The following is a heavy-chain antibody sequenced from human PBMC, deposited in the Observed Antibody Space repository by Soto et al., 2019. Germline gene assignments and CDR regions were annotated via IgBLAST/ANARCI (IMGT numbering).Heavy chain of an antibody. V-gene: IGHV3-66*01. CDR2: IYSGGRT. CDR3: ARVYGDYVFHYYYYYMDV. Sequence: GGSLRLSCAASGFTVSSNYMSWVRQAPGKGLEWVSVIYSGGRTYYADSGKGRFTISRENSKNTLYLQMISLRAEDTAVYYCARVYGDYVFHYYYYYMDVWGKGTTVTVSS. CDR1: GFTVSSNY. J-gene: IGHJ6*03. D-gene: IGHD4-17*01.